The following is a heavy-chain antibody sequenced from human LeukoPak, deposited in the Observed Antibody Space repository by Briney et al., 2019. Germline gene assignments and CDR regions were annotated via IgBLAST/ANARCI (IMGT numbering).Heavy chain of an antibody. Sequence: ASVTVSCTASGYIFTIYGVNWVRQAPGQPLEWLGWVSTYSGNTKYAQKFQGRVIMTTDRSTSTVYMQLRSLTSDDTAVYYCARDRALGELFELFGYWGQGTLVTVSS. D-gene: IGHD3-10*01. J-gene: IGHJ4*02. V-gene: IGHV1-18*01. CDR1: GYIFTIYG. CDR2: VSTYSGNT. CDR3: ARDRALGELFELFGY.